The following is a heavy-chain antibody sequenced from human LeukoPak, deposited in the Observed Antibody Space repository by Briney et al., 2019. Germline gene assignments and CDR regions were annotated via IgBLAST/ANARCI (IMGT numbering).Heavy chain of an antibody. V-gene: IGHV4-59*08. J-gene: IGHJ6*02. CDR1: GASITSYY. D-gene: IGHD4-17*01. Sequence: SETLSLTCTVSGASITSYYWSWIRQPPGKGLEWIGHIYNSGSTNYNPSLKSRLTISVDTSKNQFSLRLSSVTAADTALYFCAGDLRVGCGMDVWGQGTTVTVSS. CDR3: AGDLRVGCGMDV. CDR2: IYNSGST.